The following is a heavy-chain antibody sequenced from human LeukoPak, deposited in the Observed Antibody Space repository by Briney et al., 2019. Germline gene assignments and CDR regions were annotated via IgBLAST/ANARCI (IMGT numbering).Heavy chain of an antibody. CDR1: GGSISSGGYY. CDR2: IYHSGST. CDR3: ARDGESWFDP. Sequence: SQTLSLTCTVSGGSISSGGYYWSWIRQPPGKGLEWIGYIYHSGSTYYNPSLKSRVTISVDRSKNQFSLKLSSVTAADTAVYYCARDGESWFDPWGQGTLVTVSS. J-gene: IGHJ5*02. V-gene: IGHV4-30-2*01.